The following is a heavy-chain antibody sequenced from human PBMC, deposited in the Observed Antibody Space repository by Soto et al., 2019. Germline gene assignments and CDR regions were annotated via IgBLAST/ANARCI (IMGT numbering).Heavy chain of an antibody. D-gene: IGHD2-15*01. J-gene: IGHJ1*01. CDR3: ARLPSRHLVVD. CDR2: MFYGVST. V-gene: IGHV4-39*01. CDR1: GSFLNSSGYY. Sequence: SQNLSLSSTGSGSFLNSSGYYVCWIRQPPGKGLEWIGSMFYGVSTYYNPSLKSRVTVSVDTSKNQFSLNLRSVTAADTAVYYCARLPSRHLVVDWGQGTLVTV.